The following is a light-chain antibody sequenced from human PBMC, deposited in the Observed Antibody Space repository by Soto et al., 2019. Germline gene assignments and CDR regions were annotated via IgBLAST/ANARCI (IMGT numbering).Light chain of an antibody. V-gene: IGKV1-27*01. CDR2: GAS. J-gene: IGKJ3*01. CDR1: QAIHNY. CDR3: QKYNSAPLT. Sequence: DIQMTQSPASLSASVGDRVTITCRASQAIHNYLAWYQQRPGKVPQLMVFGASTLQSGVPARFRGSGSGTEFNLTIDSQHTDDVATYNCQKYNSAPLTFGPGTKVDIK.